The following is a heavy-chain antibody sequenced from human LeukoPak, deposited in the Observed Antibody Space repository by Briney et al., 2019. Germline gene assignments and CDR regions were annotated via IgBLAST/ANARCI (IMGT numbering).Heavy chain of an antibody. CDR1: GYTFTSYA. CDR2: INAGNGNT. J-gene: IGHJ4*02. Sequence: ASVKVSCKASGYTFTSYAMHWVRQAPGQRLEWMGWINAGNGNTKYSQKFQGRVTITRDTSASTAYMELSSLRSEDTAVYYCARSLRFRPYYFDYWGRGTLVTVSS. CDR3: ARSLRFRPYYFDY. V-gene: IGHV1-3*01. D-gene: IGHD3-3*01.